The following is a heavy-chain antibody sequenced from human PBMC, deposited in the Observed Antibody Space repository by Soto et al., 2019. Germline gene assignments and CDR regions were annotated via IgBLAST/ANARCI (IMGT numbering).Heavy chain of an antibody. Sequence: PSETLSLTCTVSGDSISSSTYFWGWVRQPPGKGLEWIGSIYYSGSTYYNPSLKSRVTISVDTSKDHFSLKLSSVTAADTAVYYCARHLGEGYFDYWGQGTLVTVSS. CDR1: GDSISSSTYF. J-gene: IGHJ4*02. CDR2: IYYSGST. CDR3: ARHLGEGYFDY. V-gene: IGHV4-39*01.